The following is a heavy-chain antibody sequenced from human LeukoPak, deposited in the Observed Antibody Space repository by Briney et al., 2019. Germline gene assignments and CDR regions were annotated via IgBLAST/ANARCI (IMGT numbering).Heavy chain of an antibody. CDR1: GFTFSTYW. CDR2: IKQDGSEK. CDR3: GGGSGWIFDF. Sequence: VWSLRLSCAASGFTFSTYWMTWVRQAPGKGLEWVANIKQDGSEKNYVDSVKGRFTISRDNAKNSLYLQMNSLRAEDTAVYYCGGGSGWIFDFGGQGTLVTVSS. D-gene: IGHD6-19*01. J-gene: IGHJ4*02. V-gene: IGHV3-7*01.